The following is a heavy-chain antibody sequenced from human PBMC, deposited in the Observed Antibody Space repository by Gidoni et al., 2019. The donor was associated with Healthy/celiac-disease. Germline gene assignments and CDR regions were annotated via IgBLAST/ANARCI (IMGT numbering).Heavy chain of an antibody. CDR3: AKDWGAMVTRFWYFDL. V-gene: IGHV3-23*01. CDR2: ISGSGGST. Sequence: GFTFSSYAMSWVRQAPGKGLEWVSAISGSGGSTYYADSVKGRFTISRDNSKNTLYLQMNSLRAEDTAVYYCAKDWGAMVTRFWYFDLWGRGTLVTVSS. CDR1: GFTFSSYA. D-gene: IGHD5-18*01. J-gene: IGHJ2*01.